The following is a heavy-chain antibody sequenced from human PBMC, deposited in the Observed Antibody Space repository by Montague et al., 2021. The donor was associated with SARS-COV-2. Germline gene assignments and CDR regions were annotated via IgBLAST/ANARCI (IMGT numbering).Heavy chain of an antibody. D-gene: IGHD5-24*01. J-gene: IGHJ3*01. CDR3: ARAGDGYYPAFDF. CDR1: GGSISGYY. Sequence: SETLSLTCTVSGGSISGYYWSWIRQPPGKGLEWIGYIYYSGSSNYNPSLKSRVTISVDTSKNQFSLKVSSVTAADTAVYYCARAGDGYYPAFDFWGQGTMVTVSS. CDR2: IYYSGSS. V-gene: IGHV4-59*01.